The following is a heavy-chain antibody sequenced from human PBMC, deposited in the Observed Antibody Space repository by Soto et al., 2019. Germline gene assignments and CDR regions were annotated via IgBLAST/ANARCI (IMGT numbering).Heavy chain of an antibody. Sequence: EVQLLESGGALEHPGGSLRLSCAASGFAFSTYAMTWVHQAPGKGLEGVSVIIGSGRSSYYAASVKGRFTISRDNSKNTLYLQMNGLRAEDTALYYCAKVTKRAAAGRYEYYKYGMDVWGQGTTVTVSS. V-gene: IGHV3-23*01. D-gene: IGHD6-13*01. CDR3: AKVTKRAAAGRYEYYKYGMDV. CDR1: GFAFSTYA. CDR2: IIGSGRSS. J-gene: IGHJ6*02.